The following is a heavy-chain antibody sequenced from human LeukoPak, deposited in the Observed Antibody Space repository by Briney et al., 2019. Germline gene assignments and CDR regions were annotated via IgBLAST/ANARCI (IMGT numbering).Heavy chain of an antibody. V-gene: IGHV3-23*01. CDR1: GFTFTNYG. CDR2: ISGNGGNT. D-gene: IGHD6-19*01. J-gene: IGHJ6*03. Sequence: GGSLRLSCAASGFTFTNYGMSWVRQAPGKGLEWVSAISGNGGNTYYADSVKGRFTISRDNSKNTLYLQMNSLRAEDTAVYYCAKRGSGWYEDDYYYMDVWGKGTTVTISS. CDR3: AKRGSGWYEDDYYYMDV.